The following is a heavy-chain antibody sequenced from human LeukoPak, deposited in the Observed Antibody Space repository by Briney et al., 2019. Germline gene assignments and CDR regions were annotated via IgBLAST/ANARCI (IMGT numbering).Heavy chain of an antibody. D-gene: IGHD3-9*01. CDR2: IYTSGST. Sequence: SETLSLTCTVSGGSISSGSYYWSWIRQPAGKGLEWIGRIYTSGSTNYNPSLKSRVTISVDTSKNQFSLKLSSVTAADTAVYYCARERVGILTGFDYWGQGTLATVSS. CDR1: GGSISSGSYY. CDR3: ARERVGILTGFDY. V-gene: IGHV4-61*02. J-gene: IGHJ4*02.